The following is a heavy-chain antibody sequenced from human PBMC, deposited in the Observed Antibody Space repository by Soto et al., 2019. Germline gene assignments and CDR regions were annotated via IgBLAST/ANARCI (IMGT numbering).Heavy chain of an antibody. D-gene: IGHD4-17*01. Sequence: QLQLQESGSGLVKPSQTLSLTCAVSGGSISSGGYSWSWIRQPPGKGLEWIGYIYHSGSTYYNLSLKSRVTISVDRSKNQFSLKLSSVTAADTAVYYCARDNGEPYYYYGMDVWGQGTTVTVSS. CDR1: GGSISSGGYS. V-gene: IGHV4-30-2*01. CDR3: ARDNGEPYYYYGMDV. J-gene: IGHJ6*02. CDR2: IYHSGST.